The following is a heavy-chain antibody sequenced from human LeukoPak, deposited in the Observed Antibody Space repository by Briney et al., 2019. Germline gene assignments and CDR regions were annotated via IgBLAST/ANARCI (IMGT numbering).Heavy chain of an antibody. D-gene: IGHD6-6*01. Sequence: PSQTLSLTCAVSGGSISSGGYSWSWIRQPPGKGLEWIGNVYYIGTTTYNSSLETRVTISVDKSKNHFSLILTSVTAADTAIYFCARNTSSSPWFDPWGQGTLVTVSS. CDR2: VYYIGTT. V-gene: IGHV4-30-2*03. J-gene: IGHJ5*02. CDR3: ARNTSSSPWFDP. CDR1: GGSISSGGYS.